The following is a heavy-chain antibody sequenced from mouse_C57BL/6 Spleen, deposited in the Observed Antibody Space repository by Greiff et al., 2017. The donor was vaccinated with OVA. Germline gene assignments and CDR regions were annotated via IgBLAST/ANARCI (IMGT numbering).Heavy chain of an antibody. V-gene: IGHV1-9*01. D-gene: IGHD1-1*01. CDR2: ILPGSGST. CDR3: AGKRACYGSSYDWYFDV. J-gene: IGHJ1*03. Sequence: LVESGAELMKPGASVKLSCKATGYTFTGYWIEWVKQRPGHGLEWIGEILPGSGSTNYNEKFKGKSTFTADTSSNTAYMQLSSLTTEDSAIYYCAGKRACYGSSYDWYFDVWGTGTTVTVSS. CDR1: GYTFTGYW.